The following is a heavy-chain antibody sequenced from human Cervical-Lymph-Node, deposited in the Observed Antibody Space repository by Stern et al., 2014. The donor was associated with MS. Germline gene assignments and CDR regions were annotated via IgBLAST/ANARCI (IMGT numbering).Heavy chain of an antibody. Sequence: VQLVESGSELKEPGASVKGSCKASGYTLTNYPMNWVRQAPGQGLEWMGWINTYTGNSTYAQSFTGRVVLSLDTSVSTAYLHISSLKAEDTAVYYCARDFVDTAMITRSDYLDSWGQGTLVTVSS. CDR3: ARDFVDTAMITRSDYLDS. V-gene: IGHV7-4-1*02. D-gene: IGHD5-18*01. CDR1: GYTLTNYP. J-gene: IGHJ4*02. CDR2: INTYTGNS.